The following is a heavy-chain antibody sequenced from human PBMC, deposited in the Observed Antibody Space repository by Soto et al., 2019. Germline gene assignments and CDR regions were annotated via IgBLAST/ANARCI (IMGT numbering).Heavy chain of an antibody. D-gene: IGHD2-15*01. CDR2: ISGSGGST. CDR1: GFTFSSYA. CDR3: AKGTGCSGGSFFDPMDYYYYLIDV. Sequence: GGSLRLSCAASGFTFSSYAMSWVRQAPGKGLEWVSAISGSGGSTYYADSVKGRFTISRDNSKNTLYLQMNSLRAEDTAVYYCAKGTGCSGGSFFDPMDYYYYLIDVWGKGSSVTGSS. V-gene: IGHV3-23*01. J-gene: IGHJ6*03.